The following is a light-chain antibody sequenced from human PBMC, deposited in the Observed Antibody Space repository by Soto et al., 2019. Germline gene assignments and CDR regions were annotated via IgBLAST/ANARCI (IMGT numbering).Light chain of an antibody. Sequence: QSALTQPASVSGYPGQSITIPCTGTSSDVGGSNYVSWYQQYPGKVPKLLINKVSNRPSGVSNRFSGSKSAYTASLTISGLQAEDEADYFCTSSTTDSLYVFGTGTKVTVL. CDR2: KVS. CDR1: SSDVGGSNY. J-gene: IGLJ1*01. V-gene: IGLV2-14*01. CDR3: TSSTTDSLYV.